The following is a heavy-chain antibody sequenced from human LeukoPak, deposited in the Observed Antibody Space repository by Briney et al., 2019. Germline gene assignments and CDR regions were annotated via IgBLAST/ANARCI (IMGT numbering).Heavy chain of an antibody. Sequence: ASVKVSCKASEYTFTGYYMHWVRQAPGQGLEWMGWINPNSGDTNYAQKFQGRVTMTRDTSISTAYMELSRLRSDDTAVYYCARDRTRYYYYSYMDVWGKGTAVTISS. CDR1: EYTFTGYY. D-gene: IGHD1-14*01. V-gene: IGHV1-2*02. J-gene: IGHJ6*03. CDR3: ARDRTRYYYYSYMDV. CDR2: INPNSGDT.